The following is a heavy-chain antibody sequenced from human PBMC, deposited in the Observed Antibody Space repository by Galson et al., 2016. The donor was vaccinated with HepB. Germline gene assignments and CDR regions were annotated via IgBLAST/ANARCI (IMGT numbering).Heavy chain of an antibody. J-gene: IGHJ3*02. D-gene: IGHD6-19*01. CDR1: GFTVSSNY. Sequence: SLRLSCEASGFTVSSNYMSWVRQAPGQGLEWISIIYTGGSTYYADPGKGGFTVSRDNSKTTLYLKINSLRAEDTAVYYYATATGWYGFGSFDIWGQGTLVTVSS. CDR3: ATATGWYGFGSFDI. V-gene: IGHV3-53*01. CDR2: IYTGGST.